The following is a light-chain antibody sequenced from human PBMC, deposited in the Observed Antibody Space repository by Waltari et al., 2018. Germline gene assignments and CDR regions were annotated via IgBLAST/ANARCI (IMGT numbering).Light chain of an antibody. Sequence: QSALTQPASVSGSPGQSITISCTGTSSDVGGYNYVSWYQQHPGKPPKLMIYDVSNRPSGVSNRFSGSKSGNTASLTISGLQAEDEADYYCSSYTSSSSYVFGTGTKVTVL. CDR1: SSDVGGYNY. J-gene: IGLJ1*01. V-gene: IGLV2-14*03. CDR2: DVS. CDR3: SSYTSSSSYV.